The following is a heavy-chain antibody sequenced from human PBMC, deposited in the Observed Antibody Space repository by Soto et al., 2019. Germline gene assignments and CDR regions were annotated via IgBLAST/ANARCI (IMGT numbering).Heavy chain of an antibody. D-gene: IGHD4-17*01. CDR2: IGANGGGT. V-gene: IGHV3-23*01. Sequence: EVQLLEPGGGLVQPGGSLRLSFAASGFTFSSFFMSWVRQAPGKGLDWVSGIGANGGGTYYADSVKGRFIISRDNSKNTLYLQMNSLSAEDTAVYYCARDPNGDYLGAFDFWGQKTMVTVSS. CDR3: ARDPNGDYLGAFDF. CDR1: GFTFSSFF. J-gene: IGHJ3*01.